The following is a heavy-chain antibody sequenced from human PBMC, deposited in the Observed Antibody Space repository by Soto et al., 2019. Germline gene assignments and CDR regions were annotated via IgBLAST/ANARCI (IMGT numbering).Heavy chain of an antibody. CDR3: ARDTKTIGVVAVTGAFDI. D-gene: IGHD2-15*01. J-gene: IGHJ3*02. Sequence: EVQLVESGGGLVKPGGSLRLSCAASGFTFSSYSMNWVRQAPGKGLEWVSSISSSSSYIYYADSMKGRFTISRANAKNSLYLQMNSLRAEDTAVYYCARDTKTIGVVAVTGAFDIWGQGTMVTVSS. V-gene: IGHV3-21*01. CDR1: GFTFSSYS. CDR2: ISSSSSYI.